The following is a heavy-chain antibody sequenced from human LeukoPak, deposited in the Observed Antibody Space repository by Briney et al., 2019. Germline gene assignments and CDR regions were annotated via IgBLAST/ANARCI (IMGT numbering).Heavy chain of an antibody. J-gene: IGHJ3*02. V-gene: IGHV7-4-1*02. Sequence: ASVKVSCKASGYTFTSYAMNWVRQAPGQGLEWMGWINTNTGNPTYAQGFTGRFVFSLDTSVSTAYLQISSLKAEDTAVYYCARGPPDCSSTSCYAFDAFDIWGQGTMVTVSS. CDR2: INTNTGNP. CDR1: GYTFTSYA. CDR3: ARGPPDCSSTSCYAFDAFDI. D-gene: IGHD2-2*01.